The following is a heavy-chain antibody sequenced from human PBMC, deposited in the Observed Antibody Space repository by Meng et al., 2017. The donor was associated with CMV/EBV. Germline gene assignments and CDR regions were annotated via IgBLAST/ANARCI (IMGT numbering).Heavy chain of an antibody. V-gene: IGHV3-23*01. CDR3: ANTQCAQRRNWFDP. Sequence: GGSLRLSCAASGFTFSTYAMTWARQAPGKGLEWVSLISGSGVSTYYADSVKGRFTISRDNSKNTLYLHMNILRAEDTAISYGANTQCAQRRNWFDPWGQGTLVTVSS. J-gene: IGHJ5*02. CDR2: ISGSGVST. CDR1: GFTFSTYA.